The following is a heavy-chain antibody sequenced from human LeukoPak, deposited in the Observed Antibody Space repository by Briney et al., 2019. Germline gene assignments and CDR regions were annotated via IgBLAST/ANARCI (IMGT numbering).Heavy chain of an antibody. J-gene: IGHJ6*03. CDR2: ISSSSSYI. CDR1: GFTFSSYS. V-gene: IGHV3-21*01. D-gene: IGHD3-3*01. CDR3: ARGGAYYDFWSGYSYYYYYYMDV. Sequence: GGSLRLSCAASGFTFSSYSMNWVRQAPGKGLEWVSSISSSSSYIYYADSVKGRFTISRDNAKNSLYLQMNSLRAEDTAVYYCARGGAYYDFWSGYSYYYYYYMDVWGKGTTVTVSS.